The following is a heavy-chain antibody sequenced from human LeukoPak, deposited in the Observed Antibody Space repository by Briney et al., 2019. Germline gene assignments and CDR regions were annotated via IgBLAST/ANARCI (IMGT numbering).Heavy chain of an antibody. CDR2: IIPIFGTA. D-gene: IGHD5-24*01. CDR3: ARVSSGDGYNFGGYFDY. J-gene: IGHJ4*02. Sequence: ASVKVSCKASGGTFSSYAISWVRQAPGQGLEWMGGIIPIFGTANYAQKFQGRVTITADKSMSTAYMELSSLRSDDTAVYYCARVSSGDGYNFGGYFDYWGQGTLVTVSS. V-gene: IGHV1-69*06. CDR1: GGTFSSYA.